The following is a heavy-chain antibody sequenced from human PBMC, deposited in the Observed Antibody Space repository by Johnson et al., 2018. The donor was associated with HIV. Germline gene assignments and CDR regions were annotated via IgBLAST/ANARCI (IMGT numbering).Heavy chain of an antibody. CDR3: AKEARRPAFDI. Sequence: QVLLVESGGGVVQPGRSLRLSCAASGFTYSTYGMYWVRQAPGKGLEWVALIRYDGYYTKYADSVKGRFTISRENAKNSLYLQMNSLRAEDTAVYYCAKEARRPAFDIWGQGTMVTVSS. D-gene: IGHD6-6*01. V-gene: IGHV3-33*06. J-gene: IGHJ3*02. CDR2: IRYDGYYT. CDR1: GFTYSTYG.